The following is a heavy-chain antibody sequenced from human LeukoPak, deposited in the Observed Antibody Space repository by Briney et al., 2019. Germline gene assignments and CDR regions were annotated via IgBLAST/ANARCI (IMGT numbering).Heavy chain of an antibody. Sequence: ASVKVSCKASGYTFTSYGISWVRQAPGQGLEWMGWISGYNGNTHYAQNLQGRVTMTTDTSTSTAYMEVRSLRSDDTAVYYCAKNKTIDGMDVWGQGTTVTVSS. D-gene: IGHD1-7*01. J-gene: IGHJ6*02. CDR2: ISGYNGNT. CDR3: AKNKTIDGMDV. CDR1: GYTFTSYG. V-gene: IGHV1-18*01.